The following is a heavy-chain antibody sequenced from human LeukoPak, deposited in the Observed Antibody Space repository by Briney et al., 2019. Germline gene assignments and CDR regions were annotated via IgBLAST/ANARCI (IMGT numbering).Heavy chain of an antibody. CDR1: GGSISSRNYY. V-gene: IGHV4-39*07. CDR2: IYSSGST. Sequence: PSETLSLTCTVSGGSISSRNYYWGWIRQTPGKGLEWIGSIYSSGSTYYNPSLKSPFTISVDTSKNQFSLKLSSVTAADTAIYYCARGGDWRFDSWGQGNLVTVSS. D-gene: IGHD2-21*02. J-gene: IGHJ4*02. CDR3: ARGGDWRFDS.